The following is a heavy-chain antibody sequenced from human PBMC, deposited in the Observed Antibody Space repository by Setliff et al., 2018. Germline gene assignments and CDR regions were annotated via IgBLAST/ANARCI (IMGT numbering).Heavy chain of an antibody. CDR2: IYHGGST. D-gene: IGHD6-6*01. CDR1: SGSISYNNW. J-gene: IGHJ5*02. CDR3: ARGRNVAARLLDT. Sequence: SETLSLTCAVSSGSISYNNWWTWVRQPPGKGLEWIGEIYHGGSTNYNPSLKSRVTISIDTSKDQFSLRMSSVSAADAAIYYCARGRNVAARLLDTWGQGSRVTVSS. V-gene: IGHV4-4*02.